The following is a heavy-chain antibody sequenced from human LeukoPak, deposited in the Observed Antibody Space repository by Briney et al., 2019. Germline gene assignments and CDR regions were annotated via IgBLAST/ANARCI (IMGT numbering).Heavy chain of an antibody. CDR1: GYTFTSHY. D-gene: IGHD6-19*01. CDR2: INPSGGST. Sequence: ASVKVSCKASGYTFTSHYMHWVRQAPGQGLEWMGIINPSGGSTSYAQKFQGRVTMTRDTSTSTVYMELSSLRSEDTAVYYCARDVAGTRFGMDVWGQGTTVTVSS. J-gene: IGHJ6*02. CDR3: ARDVAGTRFGMDV. V-gene: IGHV1-46*01.